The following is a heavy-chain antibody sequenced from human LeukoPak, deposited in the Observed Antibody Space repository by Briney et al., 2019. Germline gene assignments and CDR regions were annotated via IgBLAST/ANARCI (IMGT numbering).Heavy chain of an antibody. V-gene: IGHV4-59*08. D-gene: IGHD3-10*01. CDR1: GGSIRSYF. CDR2: IHHGGTT. CDR3: VRPHPLYGAGSFAF. Sequence: SETLSLTCTVSGGSIRSYFWSWVRQPPGKGLEWIGHIHHGGTTTYTPSLKSRVAMSIDTSNSQFSLKVNSVTAADTAVYYCVRPHPLYGAGSFAFWGQGNLVIVSS. J-gene: IGHJ4*02.